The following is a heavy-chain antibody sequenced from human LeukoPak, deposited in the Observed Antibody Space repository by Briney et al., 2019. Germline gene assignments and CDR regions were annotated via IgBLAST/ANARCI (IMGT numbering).Heavy chain of an antibody. Sequence: SETLSLTCTVSGASISSDTYFWSWIRQPAGKGLEWIGRISSTGRTDYNPSLTSRVTISIDTSKNHFSMKLSSVTAADTAVYYCAREVVGNYFDYWGQGTLVTVSS. CDR1: GASISSDTYF. CDR3: AREVVGNYFDY. CDR2: ISSTGRT. D-gene: IGHD2-15*01. V-gene: IGHV4-61*02. J-gene: IGHJ4*02.